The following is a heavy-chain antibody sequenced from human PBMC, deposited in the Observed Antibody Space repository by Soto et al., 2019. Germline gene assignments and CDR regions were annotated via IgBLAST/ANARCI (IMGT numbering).Heavy chain of an antibody. CDR1: GFIVSSHY. CDR2: LYSDGRT. Sequence: DVQLVETGGGLIQPGGSLRLSCAASGFIVSSHYMSWVRQAPGKGLEWVSVLYSDGRTSYADSVKGRFTSSRDNSKNTLYLQMNSLSAEDTAVYYCARCSGWYGQCYFDCWGQGTQVTVSS. J-gene: IGHJ4*02. CDR3: ARCSGWYGQCYFDC. D-gene: IGHD6-13*01. V-gene: IGHV3-53*02.